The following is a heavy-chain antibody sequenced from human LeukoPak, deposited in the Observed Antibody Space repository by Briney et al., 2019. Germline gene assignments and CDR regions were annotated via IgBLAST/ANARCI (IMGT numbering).Heavy chain of an antibody. V-gene: IGHV3-23*01. CDR2: ISASGGST. Sequence: GGSLRLSCAASGFTFSFAAMTWVRQGPGKGLEWVSLISASGGSTYYADSVKGRFTISRDNSKNTVYLQMNSLRAEDTAVYYCAKTLSYSNGWVYWGQGTLVTVSS. D-gene: IGHD6-19*01. CDR3: AKTLSYSNGWVY. CDR1: GFTFSFAA. J-gene: IGHJ4*02.